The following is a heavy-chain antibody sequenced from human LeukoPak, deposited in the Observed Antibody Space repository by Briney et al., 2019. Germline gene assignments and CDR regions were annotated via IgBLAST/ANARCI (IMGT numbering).Heavy chain of an antibody. CDR1: GGSISNYY. CDR3: ARQLRGAYYYFDY. D-gene: IGHD3-10*01. J-gene: IGHJ4*02. V-gene: IGHV4-59*08. Sequence: SETLSLTCTVSGGSISNYYWSWIRQPPGKGLECIGYIYYSGSTNYNPSLKSRVTISVDTSKNQFSLNLSSVTAADTAIYYCARQLRGAYYYFDYWGQGTLVTVSS. CDR2: IYYSGST.